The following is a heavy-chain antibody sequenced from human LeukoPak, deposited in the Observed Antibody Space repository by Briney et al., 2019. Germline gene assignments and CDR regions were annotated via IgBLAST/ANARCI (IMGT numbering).Heavy chain of an antibody. Sequence: SETLSLTCTVPGYSISSGYYWGWIRQPPGKGLEWIGSIYHSGSTYYNPSPKSRVTISVDTSKNQFSLKLSSVTAADTAVYYCARVTVHFDYWGQGTLVTVSS. D-gene: IGHD1-1*01. CDR3: ARVTVHFDY. CDR2: IYHSGST. CDR1: GYSISSGYY. V-gene: IGHV4-38-2*02. J-gene: IGHJ4*02.